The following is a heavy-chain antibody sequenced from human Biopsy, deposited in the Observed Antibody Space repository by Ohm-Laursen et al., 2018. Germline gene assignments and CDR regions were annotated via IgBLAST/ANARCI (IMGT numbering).Heavy chain of an antibody. V-gene: IGHV4-38-2*01. CDR1: GYSIKSGYY. D-gene: IGHD3-10*01. CDR2: IYHSGST. Sequence: GTLSLTCAVSGYSIKSGYYWGWIRQPPGKGLEWIGNIYHSGSTYYNPSLKSRVTISVEKSKNQFSLKLRSVTAADTAVYYCARFEWRDTFFDFWGQGRLVTVSS. CDR3: ARFEWRDTFFDF. J-gene: IGHJ4*02.